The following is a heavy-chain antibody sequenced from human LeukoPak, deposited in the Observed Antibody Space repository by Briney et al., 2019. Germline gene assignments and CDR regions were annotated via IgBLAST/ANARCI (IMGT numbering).Heavy chain of an antibody. CDR2: INGDGSST. V-gene: IGHV3-74*01. J-gene: IGHJ4*02. CDR1: GFTFSSYW. D-gene: IGHD5-18*01. Sequence: LPGGSLRLSCAASGFTFSSYWMHWVRQAPGKGLVWVSRINGDGSSTSYADSVKGRFTISRDNAKNTLYLQMNSLRAEDTAVYYCARTARVDYWGQGTLVTVSS. CDR3: ARTARVDY.